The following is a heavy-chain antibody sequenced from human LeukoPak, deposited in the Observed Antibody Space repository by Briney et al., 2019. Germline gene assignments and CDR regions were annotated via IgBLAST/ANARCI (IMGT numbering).Heavy chain of an antibody. Sequence: GESLKISCEGSGYSFTSYWIGWVRQMPGKGLEWMGIIYPGDSDTRYSPSFQGQVTISADKSISTAYLQWSSLKASDTAMYYCARRYDSSAIRGEFDYWGQGTLVTVSS. CDR1: GYSFTSYW. CDR2: IYPGDSDT. CDR3: ARRYDSSAIRGEFDY. V-gene: IGHV5-51*01. J-gene: IGHJ4*02. D-gene: IGHD3-22*01.